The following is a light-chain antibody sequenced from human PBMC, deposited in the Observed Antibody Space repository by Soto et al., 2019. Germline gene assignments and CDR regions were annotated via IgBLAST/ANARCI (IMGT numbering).Light chain of an antibody. J-gene: IGKJ1*01. CDR1: QSVSSSY. CDR2: DAS. CDR3: QQYGSSPRT. Sequence: EIVLTQSPGTPSLSPGERATLSCRASQSVSSSYLAWYQQKPGQAPRLLMYDASSRATGIPDRFSGSGSGTDFTLTISRLEPEDFAVYFCQQYGSSPRTFGQGTKVEIK. V-gene: IGKV3-20*01.